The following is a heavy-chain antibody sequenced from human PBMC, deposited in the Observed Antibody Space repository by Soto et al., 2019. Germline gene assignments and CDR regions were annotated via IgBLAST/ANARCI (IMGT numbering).Heavy chain of an antibody. J-gene: IGHJ3*02. D-gene: IGHD3-10*01. CDR2: ISAYNGNT. Sequence: GASVKVSCKASGYTFTSYGISWVRQAPGRGLEWMGWISAYNGNTNYAQKLQGRVTMTTDTSTSTAYMELRSLRSDDTAVYYCARSYYYGSGSYGAFDIWGQGTMVTVSS. CDR3: ARSYYYGSGSYGAFDI. CDR1: GYTFTSYG. V-gene: IGHV1-18*01.